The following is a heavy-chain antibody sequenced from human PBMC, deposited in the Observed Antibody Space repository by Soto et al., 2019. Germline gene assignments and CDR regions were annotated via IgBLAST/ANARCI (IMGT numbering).Heavy chain of an antibody. CDR3: ARHLYVTFDY. J-gene: IGHJ4*02. CDR1: GDSSSISSFY. V-gene: IGHV4-39*01. D-gene: IGHD3-16*01. CDR2: IHYSGST. Sequence: QLQLQESGPGLVTPSETLSLTCTVSGDSSSISSFYWGWIRQPPGKGLEWIGSIHYSGSTYYNQSLKSRATISGDTSKNQFALRLRSVTAADTAVYYCARHLYVTFDYWGQGTLVTVSS.